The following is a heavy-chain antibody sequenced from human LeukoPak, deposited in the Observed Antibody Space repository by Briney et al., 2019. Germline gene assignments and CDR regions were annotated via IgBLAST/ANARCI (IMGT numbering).Heavy chain of an antibody. Sequence: PGRSLRLSCAASGFTFRNHGMHWVRQAPDKGLEWVAAIWYDGSNKYYGGSVKGRFTISRDNSKNMLYLQINSLRAEDTAVYFCVRDRSARYLDYWGQGTLVTVSS. CDR1: GFTFRNHG. V-gene: IGHV3-33*01. J-gene: IGHJ4*02. CDR2: IWYDGSNK. CDR3: VRDRSARYLDY.